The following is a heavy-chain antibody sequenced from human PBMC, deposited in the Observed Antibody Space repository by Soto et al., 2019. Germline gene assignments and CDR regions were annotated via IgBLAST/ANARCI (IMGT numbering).Heavy chain of an antibody. Sequence: QVQLVESGGDLVKPGGSVRLSCAASGFIFSDYYMSWIRQTPGKGLEWVSYISSSSSYTNYADSVKGRFTISRDNAKNSLYLQMNSLRGEDTAVYYCARGGYYGSGTYRYDYWGQGTLVTVSS. V-gene: IGHV3-11*06. J-gene: IGHJ4*02. CDR3: ARGGYYGSGTYRYDY. CDR1: GFIFSDYY. D-gene: IGHD3-10*01. CDR2: ISSSSSYT.